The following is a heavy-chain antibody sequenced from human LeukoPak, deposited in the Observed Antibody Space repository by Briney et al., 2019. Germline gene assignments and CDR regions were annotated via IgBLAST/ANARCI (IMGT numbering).Heavy chain of an antibody. V-gene: IGHV4-59*01. J-gene: IGHJ5*02. CDR1: GGSIRSSH. CDR3: AKAAGYSTIYWFDP. D-gene: IGHD6-13*01. Sequence: PSQTLSLTCTLSGGSIRSSHWSWIRQPPGKGLEFIGYIYYSGTSNYNPSLTSRVTMSVDTSNNQFPLKLNSVTAADTAVYYCAKAAGYSTIYWFDPWGQGTLVTVSS. CDR2: IYYSGTS.